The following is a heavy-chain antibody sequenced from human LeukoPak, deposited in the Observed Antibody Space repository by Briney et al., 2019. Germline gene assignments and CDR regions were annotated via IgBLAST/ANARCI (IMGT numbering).Heavy chain of an antibody. J-gene: IGHJ4*02. D-gene: IGHD3-10*01. V-gene: IGHV4-39*01. CDR1: GGSISSSSYY. CDR3: ARPPPCDYGSGSYYY. CDR2: IYYSGST. Sequence: SETLSLTCTVSGGSISSSSYYWGWIRQPPGKGLEWIGSIYYSGSTYYNPSLKSRVTISVDTSKNQFSLKLSSVTAADTAVYYCARPPPCDYGSGSYYYWGQGTLVTVSS.